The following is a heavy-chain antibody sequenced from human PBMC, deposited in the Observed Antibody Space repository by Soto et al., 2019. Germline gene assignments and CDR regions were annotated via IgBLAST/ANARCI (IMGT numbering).Heavy chain of an antibody. CDR3: ARVDERQNSAAGPLDYYYYGMDV. V-gene: IGHV1-2*02. J-gene: IGHJ6*02. CDR1: VYTFPGYY. CDR2: INPNSGGT. D-gene: IGHD6-13*01. Sequence: ASVKVACKASVYTFPGYYMHWLRHAPVQALEWMGWINPNSGGTNYAQKFQGRVTMTRDTSISTAYMELSRLRSDDTAVYYCARVDERQNSAAGPLDYYYYGMDVWGQGATVSVS.